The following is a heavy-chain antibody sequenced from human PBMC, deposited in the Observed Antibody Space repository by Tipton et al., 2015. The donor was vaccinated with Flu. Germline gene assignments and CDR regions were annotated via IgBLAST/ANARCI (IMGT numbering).Heavy chain of an antibody. CDR1: GFTFSNYG. CDR2: IWSDGSTA. Sequence: SLRLSCAVSGFTFSNYGMHWVRQTPGKGLEWVAVIWSDGSTAYYADSAKGRFTISRDNSKNTLYLQMNSLRAEDTALYYCASPIVADYWGQGTLVTVSS. CDR3: ASPIVADY. J-gene: IGHJ4*02. V-gene: IGHV3-33*01. D-gene: IGHD5-12*01.